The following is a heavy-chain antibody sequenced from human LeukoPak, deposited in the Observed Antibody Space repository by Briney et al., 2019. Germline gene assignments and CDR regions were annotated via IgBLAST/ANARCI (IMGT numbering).Heavy chain of an antibody. J-gene: IGHJ4*02. V-gene: IGHV1-2*02. CDR3: ARVGSCGSGSYCPFDY. D-gene: IGHD3-10*01. Sequence: GASVKVSCKASGYTFTGYYMHWVRQAPGQGLEWMGWINPNSGGTNYAQKFQGRVTMTRDTSISTAYMELSRLRSDDTAVYYCARVGSCGSGSYCPFDYWGQGTLVTVSS. CDR2: INPNSGGT. CDR1: GYTFTGYY.